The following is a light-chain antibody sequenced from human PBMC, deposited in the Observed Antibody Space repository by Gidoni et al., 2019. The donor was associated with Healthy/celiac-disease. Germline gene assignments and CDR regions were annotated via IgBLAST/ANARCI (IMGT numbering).Light chain of an antibody. J-gene: IGLJ2*01. CDR2: EVS. Sequence: QSALTQPASVSGSPGQSITISCPGTSSDVGGYNYVSWYQQPPGNAPTIMIYEVSNRPSGVSNRFSGSKSGNTASLTISGLQAEDEADYYCSSYTSSSTVVFGGGTKLXV. V-gene: IGLV2-14*01. CDR1: SSDVGGYNY. CDR3: SSYTSSSTVV.